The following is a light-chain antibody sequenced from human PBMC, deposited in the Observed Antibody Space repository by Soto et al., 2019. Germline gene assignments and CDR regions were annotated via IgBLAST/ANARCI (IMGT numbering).Light chain of an antibody. CDR3: QQYKNWPQT. CDR2: DAS. J-gene: IGKJ1*01. CDR1: QSVSSY. Sequence: EIVLTQSPATLSLSPGERATLSCRASQSVSSYLAWYQQKPGQAPRLLIYDASNRATGIPARFSGSGSGTDFTLTISRLEPEDFAIYYCQQYKNWPQTFGQGTKVDI. V-gene: IGKV3-11*01.